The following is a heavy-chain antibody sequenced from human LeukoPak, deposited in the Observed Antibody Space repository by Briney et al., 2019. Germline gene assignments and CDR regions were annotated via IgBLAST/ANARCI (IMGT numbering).Heavy chain of an antibody. CDR3: ARHAGGISATGTRPFDY. V-gene: IGHV4-39*01. J-gene: IGHJ4*02. CDR2: IYYSGGT. Sequence: SETLSLTCTVSGASFSSSTYYWGWIRQPPGKGLEWIGSIYYSGGTYYNPSLKSRVTMSVDTSKNQFSLKLSSVTAADTAVYYCARHAGGISATGTRPFDYWGQGTLVTVCS. D-gene: IGHD6-13*01. CDR1: GASFSSSTYY.